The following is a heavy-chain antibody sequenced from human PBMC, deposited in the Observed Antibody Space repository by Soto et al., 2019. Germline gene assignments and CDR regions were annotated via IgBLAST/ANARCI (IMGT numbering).Heavy chain of an antibody. CDR2: FDPEDGET. CDR1: GYTLTEFS. D-gene: IGHD2-2*01. V-gene: IGHV1-24*01. CDR3: ATSRAPVVPAANWFDP. J-gene: IGHJ5*02. Sequence: ASVKVSCKVSGYTLTEFSMHWVRQAPGKGLEWTGGFDPEDGETIYAQKFQGRVTMTEDTSTDAAYMELSSLRSEDTAVYYCATSRAPVVPAANWFDPWGQGTLVTSPQ.